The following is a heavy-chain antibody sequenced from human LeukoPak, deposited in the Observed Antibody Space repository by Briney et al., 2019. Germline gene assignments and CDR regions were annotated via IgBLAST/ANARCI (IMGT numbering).Heavy chain of an antibody. CDR3: ARVTRSSAFDI. Sequence: PSETLSLTCTVSGGSISSSSYYWSWIRQPPGKGLEWIGYIYTSGSTNYNPSLKSRVTMSVDTSKNQFSLKLSSVTAADTAVYYCARVTRSSAFDIWGQGTMVTVSS. V-gene: IGHV4-61*05. J-gene: IGHJ3*02. CDR1: GGSISSSSYY. CDR2: IYTSGST. D-gene: IGHD2-21*02.